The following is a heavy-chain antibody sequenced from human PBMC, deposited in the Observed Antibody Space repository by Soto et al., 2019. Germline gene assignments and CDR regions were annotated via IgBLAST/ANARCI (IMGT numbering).Heavy chain of an antibody. CDR3: ARDRQTYYYDSSGPHDY. J-gene: IGHJ4*02. D-gene: IGHD3-22*01. CDR2: ISACNGNT. CDR1: GYTFTGYY. V-gene: IGHV1-18*04. Sequence: ASVKVSCKASGYTFTGYYIHWVRQAPGQGFEWMGWISACNGNTNYAQKLQGRVTMTTDTSTSTAYMELRSLRSDDTAVYYCARDRQTYYYDSSGPHDYWGQGTLVTVSS.